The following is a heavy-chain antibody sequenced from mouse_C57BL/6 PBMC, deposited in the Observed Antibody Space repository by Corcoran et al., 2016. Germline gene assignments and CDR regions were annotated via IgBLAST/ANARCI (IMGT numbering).Heavy chain of an antibody. CDR2: IYPGGGYT. CDR3: ARAVVADYYAMDY. J-gene: IGHJ4*01. D-gene: IGHD1-1*01. CDR1: GYTFTNYW. V-gene: IGHV1-63*01. Sequence: QVQLQQSGAELVRPGTSVKMSCKASGYTFTNYWIGWAKQRPGHGLEWIGDIYPGGGYTNYNEKFKGKATLTADKSSSTAYMQFSSLTSEDSAIYYCARAVVADYYAMDYLGQGTSVTVSS.